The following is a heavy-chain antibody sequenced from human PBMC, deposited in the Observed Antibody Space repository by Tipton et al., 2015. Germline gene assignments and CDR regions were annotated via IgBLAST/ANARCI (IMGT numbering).Heavy chain of an antibody. CDR1: GGSLSSGGFS. CDR2: IYQGGST. Sequence: TLSLTCSVSGGSLSSGGFSWSWIRQPPGKGLEWIGYIYQGGSTYYTPSLKSLVTMSVDRPKNQFSLKLISVTAADTAVYYCARSGYTYGMDVWGQGTTVTVSS. J-gene: IGHJ6*02. CDR3: ARSGYTYGMDV. D-gene: IGHD5-12*01. V-gene: IGHV4-30-2*01.